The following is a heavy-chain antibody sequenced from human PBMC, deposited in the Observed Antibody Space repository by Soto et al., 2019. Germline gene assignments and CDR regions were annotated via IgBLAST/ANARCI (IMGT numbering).Heavy chain of an antibody. CDR2: INHSGST. J-gene: IGHJ5*02. CDR3: ARGLVVPAAKIHWFDP. V-gene: IGHV4-34*01. D-gene: IGHD2-2*01. Sequence: QVQLQQWGAGLLKPSETLSLTCAVYGGSFSGYYWSWIRQPPGKGLEWIGEINHSGSTNYNPSLRSRVTISVDTSKNQFSLKLSSVTAADTAVYYCARGLVVPAAKIHWFDPWGQGTLVTVSS. CDR1: GGSFSGYY.